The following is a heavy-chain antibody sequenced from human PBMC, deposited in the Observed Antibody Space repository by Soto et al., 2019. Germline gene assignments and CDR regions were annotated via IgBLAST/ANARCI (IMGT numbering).Heavy chain of an antibody. V-gene: IGHV4-31*03. Sequence: PSETLSLTCTVSGGSISSGGYYWSWIRQHPGKGLEWIGYIYYSGSTYYNPSLKSRVTISVDTSKNQFSLKLSSVTAADTAVYHCARNPTGNFWSGYFTPVGGWFDPWGQGTLVTVSS. CDR3: ARNPTGNFWSGYFTPVGGWFDP. J-gene: IGHJ5*02. D-gene: IGHD3-3*01. CDR2: IYYSGST. CDR1: GGSISSGGYY.